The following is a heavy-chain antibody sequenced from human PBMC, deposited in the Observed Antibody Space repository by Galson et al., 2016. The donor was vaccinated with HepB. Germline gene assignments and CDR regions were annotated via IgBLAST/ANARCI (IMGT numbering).Heavy chain of an antibody. V-gene: IGHV3-23*01. D-gene: IGHD1-26*01. CDR2: IVRGGNT. Sequence: SLRLSCAVSGFTLDGNGFSWVRQAPGKGLEWVSDIVRGGNTFYADSVKGRFTISKDISRNTLYLQMNSLRVEDTAIYYCSGHGGGSAWGQGTLVTVSS. CDR3: SGHGGGSA. J-gene: IGHJ4*02. CDR1: GFTLDGNG.